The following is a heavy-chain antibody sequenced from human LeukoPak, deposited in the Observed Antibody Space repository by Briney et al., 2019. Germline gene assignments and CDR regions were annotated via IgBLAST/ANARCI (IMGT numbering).Heavy chain of an antibody. CDR1: GFTFSSYA. Sequence: GSLRLSCAASGFTFSSYAMSWVRQAPGKGLEWVSAISGSGGSTYYADSVKGRFTISRDNSKNTLYLQMNSLRAEDTAVYYCAKDGPGVVVVITGDAFDIWGQGTMVTVSS. D-gene: IGHD3-22*01. J-gene: IGHJ3*02. V-gene: IGHV3-23*01. CDR3: AKDGPGVVVVITGDAFDI. CDR2: ISGSGGST.